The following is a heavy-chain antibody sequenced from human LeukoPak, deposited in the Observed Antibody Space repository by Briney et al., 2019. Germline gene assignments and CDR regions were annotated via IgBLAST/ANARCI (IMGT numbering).Heavy chain of an antibody. CDR1: GYTFTGYY. CDR3: ARDPHGDYESPWFDP. J-gene: IGHJ5*02. D-gene: IGHD4-17*01. V-gene: IGHV1-2*06. CDR2: INPNSGGT. Sequence: ASVKVSCKASGYTFTGYYMHWVRQAPGQGLEWMGRINPNSGGTNYAQKFQGRVTMTRDTSISTAYMELSRLRSDDTAVYHCARDPHGDYESPWFDPWGQGTLVTVSS.